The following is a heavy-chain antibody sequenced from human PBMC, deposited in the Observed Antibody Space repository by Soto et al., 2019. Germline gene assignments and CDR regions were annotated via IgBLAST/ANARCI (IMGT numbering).Heavy chain of an antibody. CDR2: ISGSGGST. D-gene: IGHD3-10*01. V-gene: IGHV3-23*01. CDR3: AKDTGFGESPVMDV. CDR1: GFTFSSYA. J-gene: IGHJ6*02. Sequence: EVQLLESGGGLVQPGGSLRLSCAASGFTFSSYAMSWVRQAPGKGLEWVSAISGSGGSTYYADSVKGRLTISRDNSKNTLYLQMNSVRAEDTAVYYCAKDTGFGESPVMDVWGQGTTVTVSS.